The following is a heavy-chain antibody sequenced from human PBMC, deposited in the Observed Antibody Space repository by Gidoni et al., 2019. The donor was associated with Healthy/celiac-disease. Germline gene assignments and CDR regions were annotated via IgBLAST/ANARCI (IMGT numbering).Heavy chain of an antibody. CDR1: GFTFSSYS. J-gene: IGHJ5*02. D-gene: IGHD1-7*01. CDR2: ISSSSSYI. V-gene: IGHV3-21*01. CDR3: ARDEGGTTSNWFDP. Sequence: EVQLVESGGGLVKPGGSLRLSCAASGFTFSSYSMNWVRQAPGKGLEWVSSISSSSSYIYYADSVKGRFTISRDNAKNSLYLQMNSLRAEDTAVYYCARDEGGTTSNWFDPWGQGTLVTVSS.